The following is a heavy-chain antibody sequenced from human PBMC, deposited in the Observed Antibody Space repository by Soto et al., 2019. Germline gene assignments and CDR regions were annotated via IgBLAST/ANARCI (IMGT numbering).Heavy chain of an antibody. J-gene: IGHJ4*02. V-gene: IGHV4-34*01. CDR2: INHSGST. CDR1: GGSFSGYY. D-gene: IGHD6-13*01. Sequence: QVQLQQWGAGLLKPSETLSLTCAVYGGSFSGYYWSWIRQPPGKGLEWIGEINHSGSTNYNPSLKSRVTMSVDTSKNQFSLKLSSVTAADTAVYYCASYGIAAAAEGGVDYWGQGTLVTVSS. CDR3: ASYGIAAAAEGGVDY.